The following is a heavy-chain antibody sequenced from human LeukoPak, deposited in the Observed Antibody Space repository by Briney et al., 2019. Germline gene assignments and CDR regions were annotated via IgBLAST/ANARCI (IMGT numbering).Heavy chain of an antibody. CDR2: INPNSGGT. CDR1: GYTFTGYY. CDR3: ARGGSYIRNNWFDP. J-gene: IGHJ5*02. V-gene: IGHV1-2*04. D-gene: IGHD1-26*01. Sequence: ASVKVSCKASGYTFTGYYMHWVRQAPGQRLEWMGWINPNSGGTNYAQKFQGWVTMTRDTSISTAYMELSRLRSDDTAVYYCARGGSYIRNNWFDPWGQGTLVTVSS.